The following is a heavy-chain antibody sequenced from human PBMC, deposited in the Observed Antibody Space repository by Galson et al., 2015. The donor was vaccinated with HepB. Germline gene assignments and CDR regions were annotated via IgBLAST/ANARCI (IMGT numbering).Heavy chain of an antibody. Sequence: SVKVSCKASGYTFTSYAMHWVRQAPGQRLEWMGWINAGNGNTKYSQKFQGRVTITRDTSASTAYMELSSLRSEDTAVYYCARDLRCSGGSRLCSWFDPWGQGTLVTVSS. D-gene: IGHD2-15*01. CDR3: ARDLRCSGGSRLCSWFDP. CDR1: GYTFTSYA. J-gene: IGHJ5*02. CDR2: INAGNGNT. V-gene: IGHV1-3*01.